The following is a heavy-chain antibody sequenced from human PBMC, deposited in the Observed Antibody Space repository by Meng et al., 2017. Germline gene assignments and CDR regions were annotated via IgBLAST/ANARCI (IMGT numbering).Heavy chain of an antibody. Sequence: QLVPSGAEVKQPGSSVKVCCKASGGTFSSDSISLVRQAPGQGHEWIGGIIPIFYTANYAQKFPGSVTITADQFTSTVYMELSSLRSEDTAVYCRARSGYSYGLWFDPWGQGTLVTVSS. D-gene: IGHD5-18*01. CDR1: GGTFSSDS. CDR2: IIPIFYTA. V-gene: IGHV1-69*01. CDR3: ARSGYSYGLWFDP. J-gene: IGHJ5*02.